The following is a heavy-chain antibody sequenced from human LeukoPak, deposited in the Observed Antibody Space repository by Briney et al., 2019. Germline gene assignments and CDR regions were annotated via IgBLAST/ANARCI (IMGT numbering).Heavy chain of an antibody. CDR2: ISSTDFTT. D-gene: IGHD3-10*01. V-gene: IGHV3-23*01. J-gene: IGHJ3*02. Sequence: GGSLRLSCAASGFTFSSYDMSWVRQAPGKGLEWLSTISSTDFTTYYADSVKGRFTISRDTSKNTLYLQMYSLRAEDTALYYCAKATGVRTPPPSAWDAFDIWGRGTMVTVSS. CDR1: GFTFSSYD. CDR3: AKATGVRTPPPSAWDAFDI.